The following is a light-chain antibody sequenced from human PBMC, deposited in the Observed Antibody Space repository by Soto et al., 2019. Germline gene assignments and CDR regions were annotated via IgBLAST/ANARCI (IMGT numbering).Light chain of an antibody. CDR3: QQSFKTPYT. J-gene: IGKJ2*01. CDR1: QRISGS. Sequence: DIQMAQSPSSLSASVGDRVTITCRTRQRISGSVNLYQQKLRNDPKLLIYGSSTLQGGVQSRFSGSGSGTDFALIVSGLQPEDFATYSGQQSFKTPYTFGQVTKVDIK. V-gene: IGKV1-39*01. CDR2: GSS.